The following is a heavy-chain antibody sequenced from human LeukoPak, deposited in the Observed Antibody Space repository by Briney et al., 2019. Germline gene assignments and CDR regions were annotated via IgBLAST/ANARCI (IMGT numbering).Heavy chain of an antibody. Sequence: ASVKVSCKASGYTFTSYDINWVRQATGQGLERMGWMNPNSGNTGYAQKFQGRVTMTRNTSISTAYMELSSLRSEDTAVYYCARRRQLGKNWFDPWGQGTLVTVSS. CDR3: ARRRQLGKNWFDP. J-gene: IGHJ5*02. CDR1: GYTFTSYD. V-gene: IGHV1-8*01. CDR2: MNPNSGNT. D-gene: IGHD6-6*01.